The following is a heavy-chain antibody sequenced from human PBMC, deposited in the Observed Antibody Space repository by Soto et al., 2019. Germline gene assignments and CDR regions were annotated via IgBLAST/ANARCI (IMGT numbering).Heavy chain of an antibody. CDR1: GFVFNDYD. CDR2: ISYDGSNR. D-gene: IGHD2-21*01. Sequence: VQLAESGGGVVQPGRSLRLSCTTSGFVFNDYDIHWVRQAPGKGLAWLASISYDGSNRYYADSVKGRFTISRDNSKNTLSLQINSLGAEDTAVYYCSRGIKGGLDAWGPGTLVTVSS. J-gene: IGHJ5*02. V-gene: IGHV3-30*03. CDR3: SRGIKGGLDA.